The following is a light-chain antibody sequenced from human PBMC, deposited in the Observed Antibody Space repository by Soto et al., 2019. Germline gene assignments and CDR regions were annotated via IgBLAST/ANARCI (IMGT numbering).Light chain of an antibody. CDR3: SSYTSSSWV. J-gene: IGLJ3*02. V-gene: IGLV2-14*01. CDR1: SSDVGGYNY. CDR2: EVS. Sequence: QSALTQPASVSGSPGRSITISCTGTSSDVGGYNYVSWYQQHPGKAPKLMIYEVSNRPSGVSNRFSGSKSGNTASLTISGLQAEDEADYYCSSYTSSSWVFGGGTKLTVL.